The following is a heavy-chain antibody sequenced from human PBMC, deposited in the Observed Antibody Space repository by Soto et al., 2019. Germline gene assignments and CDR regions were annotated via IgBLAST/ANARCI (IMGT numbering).Heavy chain of an antibody. Sequence: SVKVSCKASGFTFTGSAVQWVRQARGQRLEWIGWIVVGRGNTNYAQKFQERVTITRDMSTRTAYMELSSLRSEDTAVYYCAADRHYYYDSSGNYSWTFDIWGQGTMVTVSS. CDR2: IVVGRGNT. CDR1: GFTFTGSA. CDR3: AADRHYYYDSSGNYSWTFDI. V-gene: IGHV1-58*01. D-gene: IGHD3-22*01. J-gene: IGHJ3*02.